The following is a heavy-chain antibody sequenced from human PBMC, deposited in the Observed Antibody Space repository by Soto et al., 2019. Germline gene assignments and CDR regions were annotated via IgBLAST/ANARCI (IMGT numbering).Heavy chain of an antibody. CDR2: IYYSGST. J-gene: IGHJ5*02. D-gene: IGHD2-2*01. CDR3: ARDPLYCSSTSCYRWFDP. V-gene: IGHV4-30-4*01. Sequence: SENLSLTCTVSGGSISSGDYYWSWIRQPPGKGLEWIGYIYYSGSTYYNPSLKSRVTISVDTSKNQFSLKLSSVTAADTAVYYCARDPLYCSSTSCYRWFDPWGQGTLVTVS. CDR1: GGSISSGDYY.